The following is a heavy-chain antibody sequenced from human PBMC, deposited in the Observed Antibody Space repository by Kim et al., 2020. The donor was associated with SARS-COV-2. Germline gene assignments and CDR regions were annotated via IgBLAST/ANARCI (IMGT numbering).Heavy chain of an antibody. CDR3: VRDGDQGRVADGHFQY. J-gene: IGHJ1*01. Sequence: GGSLRLSCEVSGFIFSDYGINWVRQAPGRGLEWVSFISGSSNYVFYADLVKGRFSTSRDDARNLVFLDMNSLRGEDTATYYCVRDGDQGRVADGHFQYWG. V-gene: IGHV3-21*01. D-gene: IGHD3-16*01. CDR2: ISGSSNYV. CDR1: GFIFSDYG.